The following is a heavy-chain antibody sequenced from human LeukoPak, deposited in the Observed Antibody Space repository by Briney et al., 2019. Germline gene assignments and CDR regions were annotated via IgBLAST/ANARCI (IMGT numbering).Heavy chain of an antibody. CDR3: ARDLRYYYDSSGYPIFAD. J-gene: IGHJ4*02. CDR2: IYYSGTT. D-gene: IGHD3-22*01. CDR1: GGSISSYY. Sequence: KPSETLSLTCTVSGGSISSYYWNWIRQPPGKGLEWIGYIYYSGTTNYNPSLKSRVTISVDTSKNQFSLKLSSVTAADTAVYYCARDLRYYYDSSGYPIFADWGQGTLATVSS. V-gene: IGHV4-59*01.